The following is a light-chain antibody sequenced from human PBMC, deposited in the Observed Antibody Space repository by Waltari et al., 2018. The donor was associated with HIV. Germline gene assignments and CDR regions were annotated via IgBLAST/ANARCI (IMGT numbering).Light chain of an antibody. V-gene: IGLV1-40*01. CDR3: QSYDSSLSGWV. CDR1: SSNIGAGYD. J-gene: IGLJ3*02. CDR2: GNN. Sequence: QSVLTQPPSVSGAPGQRVTISCTGSSSNIGAGYDVHWYQQLPGTAPKLLIYGNNTRPSGVPDRVSGSKSGTSASLAITGLQAEDEADYYCQSYDSSLSGWVFGGGTKLTVL.